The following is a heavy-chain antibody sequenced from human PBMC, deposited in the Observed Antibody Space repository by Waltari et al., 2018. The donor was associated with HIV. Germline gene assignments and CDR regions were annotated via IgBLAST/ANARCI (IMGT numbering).Heavy chain of an antibody. CDR1: GFILDIYA. Sequence: EVQLVESGGGLVQPDKSLRLSCASSGFILDIYAMHWVRQVPGKGLEWVSGFSLDSDRKDYANSVKGRFTISRDNARSSLNLQMNSLRPEDTAVYYCVRDLVPGGADVWGQGTTVTVSS. J-gene: IGHJ6*02. CDR2: FSLDSDRK. D-gene: IGHD2-2*01. CDR3: VRDLVPGGADV. V-gene: IGHV3-9*01.